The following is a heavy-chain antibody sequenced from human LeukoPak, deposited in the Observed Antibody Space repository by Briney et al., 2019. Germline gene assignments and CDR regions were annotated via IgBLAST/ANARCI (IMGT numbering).Heavy chain of an antibody. CDR1: GFTFSSYA. Sequence: PGGSLRLSCAASGFTFSSYAMSWVRQAPGKGLEWVPYISSSGSSIYYADSVKGRFTISRDNAKNSLYLQMNSLRAEDTAVYYCARVWNTAMVTDYWGQGTLVTVSS. J-gene: IGHJ4*02. CDR2: ISSSGSSI. V-gene: IGHV3-48*04. CDR3: ARVWNTAMVTDY. D-gene: IGHD5-18*01.